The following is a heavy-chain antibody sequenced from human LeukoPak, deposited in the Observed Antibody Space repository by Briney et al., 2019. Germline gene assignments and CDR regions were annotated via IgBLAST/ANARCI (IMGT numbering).Heavy chain of an antibody. J-gene: IGHJ6*02. Sequence: GGSLRLSCAASGFTFSPYAMTWVRQAPVKELEWVSGISGSGGSTYYADSVKGRFTISRDNSKKTLYLQMNSLRAEDTAVYYCAKTNTSMVAPYYYGMDVWGQGTTVTVSS. CDR2: ISGSGGST. CDR3: AKTNTSMVAPYYYGMDV. D-gene: IGHD5-18*01. CDR1: GFTFSPYA. V-gene: IGHV3-23*01.